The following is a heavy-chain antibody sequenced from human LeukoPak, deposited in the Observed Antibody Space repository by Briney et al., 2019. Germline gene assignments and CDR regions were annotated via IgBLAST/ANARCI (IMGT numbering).Heavy chain of an antibody. CDR1: GYTLTNYA. CDR2: FNSDTGNT. J-gene: IGHJ4*02. Sequence: ASVKVSCKASGYTLTNYAIHWVRQAPGQRPEWMGWFNSDTGNTDYSQKFQGRVTISRDTSANTAYMGLNRLRLEDTAVFYCVRGGPNKSGWTLDYWGQGTLVTVSS. CDR3: VRGGPNKSGWTLDY. D-gene: IGHD6-19*01. V-gene: IGHV1-3*01.